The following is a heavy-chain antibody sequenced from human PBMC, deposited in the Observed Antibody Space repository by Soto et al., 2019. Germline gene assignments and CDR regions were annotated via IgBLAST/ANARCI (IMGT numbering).Heavy chain of an antibody. D-gene: IGHD3-3*01. CDR3: ARVRSDWDDFWSGYPHTIYHSYGMDV. CDR1: GFTFSSCA. J-gene: IGHJ6*02. Sequence: PGASLRLACAASGFTFSSCAMSWVRQAPGKGLEWVSAISGSGGSTYYADSVKGRFTISRDNAKNTLYLQMNSLRSEDTAVYYCARVRSDWDDFWSGYPHTIYHSYGMDVWGQGTTVTVAS. CDR2: ISGSGGST. V-gene: IGHV3-23*01.